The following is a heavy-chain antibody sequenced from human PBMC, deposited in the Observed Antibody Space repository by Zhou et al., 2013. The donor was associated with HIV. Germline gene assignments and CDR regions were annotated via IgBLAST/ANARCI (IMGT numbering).Heavy chain of an antibody. J-gene: IGHJ4*02. CDR2: INPYGGRA. CDR1: GYTFTSHY. D-gene: IGHD3-3*01. CDR3: ARGAIFGVFVLSH. V-gene: IGHV1-46*01. Sequence: QVQLVQSGAEVKKPGASVKVSCKASGYTFTSHYIHWVRQAPGQGLEWMGIINPYGGRATYAQKFQGRVTMTTDTSTSTVYMELTSLRSDDTAVYYCARGAIFGVFVLSHWGLGTLVTVSS.